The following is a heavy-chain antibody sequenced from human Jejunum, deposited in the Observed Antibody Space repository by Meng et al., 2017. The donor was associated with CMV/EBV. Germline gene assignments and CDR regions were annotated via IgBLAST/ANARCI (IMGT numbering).Heavy chain of an antibody. CDR1: GYTFTGYS. CDR2: INPNSGDT. J-gene: IGHJ4*02. Sequence: ASGYTFTGYSMHWVRQAPGQGIEWMGWINPNSGDTNYAQKFQGRVTMTRDTSISTAYMELNRLISDDTAIYYCATLYSGYSKGVYWGQGTLVTVSS. D-gene: IGHD5-12*01. V-gene: IGHV1-2*02. CDR3: ATLYSGYSKGVY.